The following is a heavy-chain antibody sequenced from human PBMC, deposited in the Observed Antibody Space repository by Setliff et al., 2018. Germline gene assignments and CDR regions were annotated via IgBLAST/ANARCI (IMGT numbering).Heavy chain of an antibody. CDR1: GYSFTSYW. V-gene: IGHV5-51*01. CDR3: ARHDSSGYHYYYGMDV. Sequence: GESLKISCKGSGYSFTSYWIGWVRQMPGKGLEWMGIIYPGDSDTRYSPSFQGQVTISADKSISTAYLQWSSLKASDTAMYYCARHDSSGYHYYYGMDVWGQGTTVTVSS. CDR2: IYPGDSDT. D-gene: IGHD3-22*01. J-gene: IGHJ6*02.